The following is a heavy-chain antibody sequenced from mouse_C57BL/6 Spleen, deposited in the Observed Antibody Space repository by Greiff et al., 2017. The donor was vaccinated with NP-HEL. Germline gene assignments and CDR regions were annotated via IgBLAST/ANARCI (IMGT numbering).Heavy chain of an antibody. CDR2: FYPYNGGS. Sequence: EVKLQQSGPVLVKPGPSVKISCKASGFTFTDYYMHWVKQSHGKSLEWIGLFYPYNGGSSFNQKFKGKATLTVDTSSSTAFMELNSLTSKDSAVYDSTRGDNQLGLAYWSKGTLVTVSA. D-gene: IGHD4-1*02. CDR1: GFTFTDYY. J-gene: IGHJ3*01. V-gene: IGHV1-36*01. CDR3: TRGDNQLGLAY.